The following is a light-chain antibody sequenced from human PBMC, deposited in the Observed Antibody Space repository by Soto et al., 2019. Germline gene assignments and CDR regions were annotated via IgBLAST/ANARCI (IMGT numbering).Light chain of an antibody. CDR1: NSDVGAYNY. CDR3: SSCISSSTLGVV. Sequence: QSALTQPASVSGSPGQSITISCAGTNSDVGAYNYVSWYQQHPGKAPKLMIFDVSYRPSGVSARFSGSKSGNTASLTISGLQAEDEAGYYCSSCISSSTLGVVFGGGTQLTVL. V-gene: IGLV2-14*01. J-gene: IGLJ2*01. CDR2: DVS.